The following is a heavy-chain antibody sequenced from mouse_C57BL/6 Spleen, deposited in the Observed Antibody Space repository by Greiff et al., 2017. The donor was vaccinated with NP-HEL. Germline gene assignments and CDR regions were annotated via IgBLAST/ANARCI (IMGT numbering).Heavy chain of an antibody. D-gene: IGHD1-1*01. CDR1: GFNINNTY. Sequence: EVQLQESVAELVRPGASVKLSCTASGFNINNTYMHWVKQRPEQGLEWIGRIDPANGNTKYAPKFQGKATITADQSSNTAYLQLSSLTSEDTAIYYCAREDYYGSSGAYWGQGTLVTVSA. CDR3: AREDYYGSSGAY. CDR2: IDPANGNT. V-gene: IGHV14-3*01. J-gene: IGHJ3*01.